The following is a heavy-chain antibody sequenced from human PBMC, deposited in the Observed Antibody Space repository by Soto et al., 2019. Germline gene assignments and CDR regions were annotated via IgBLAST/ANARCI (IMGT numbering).Heavy chain of an antibody. CDR3: ARDSAPPIDY. J-gene: IGHJ4*02. CDR1: GFTFIKFA. CDR2: ISGSGSNT. V-gene: IGHV3-23*01. Sequence: EVQLLESGGGLVQPGGSVRLSCAASGFTFIKFAMTWVRQSPGKGLEWVSGISGSGSNTVYADSVKGRFTISRDNSKNTLYLQINSLRVDDTAVYYCARDSAPPIDYWGQGTLVTVSS.